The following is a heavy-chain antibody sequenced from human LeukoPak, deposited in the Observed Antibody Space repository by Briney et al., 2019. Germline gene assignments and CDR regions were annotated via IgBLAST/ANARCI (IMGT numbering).Heavy chain of an antibody. V-gene: IGHV4-4*07. J-gene: IGHJ4*02. CDR3: ACSRLYYYDRSGYPDQTDY. CDR2: IYTSGST. Sequence: PSETLSLTCTVSGCSISSYYWSWIRQPAGKGLEWVGRIYTSGSTNYNPSLKSRVTMSVDTSKNQFSLKLSSVTAADTAVYYCACSRLYYYDRSGYPDQTDYWGQGTLVTVSS. CDR1: GCSISSYY. D-gene: IGHD3-22*01.